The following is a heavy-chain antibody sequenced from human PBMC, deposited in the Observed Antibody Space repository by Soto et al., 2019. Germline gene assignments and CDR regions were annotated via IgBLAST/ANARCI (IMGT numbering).Heavy chain of an antibody. V-gene: IGHV3-13*01. J-gene: IGHJ3*02. CDR1: GFSFSSYD. CDR3: AREKIEYSNGYDAFDI. CDR2: IGTGGAT. D-gene: IGHD5-18*01. Sequence: GGSLRLYCAASGFSFSSYDMNWVRQATGKGLEWVSAIGTGGATYYAGSVKGRFTISRENDKNSVYLQMNSLRVEDTAVYYCAREKIEYSNGYDAFDIWGQGTMVTVSS.